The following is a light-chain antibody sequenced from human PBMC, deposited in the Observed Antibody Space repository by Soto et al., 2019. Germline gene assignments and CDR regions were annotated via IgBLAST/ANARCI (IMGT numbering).Light chain of an antibody. CDR1: QSISSN. V-gene: IGKV3-15*01. CDR2: RTS. J-gene: IGKJ1*01. Sequence: EIVMTQSPATLSVSPGERATLSCRASQSISSNLAWYQQKPGQAPRLLMFRTSSRATGFPARFSGSGSGTEFNLTISSLQSEDFGVYYCQQYNSYSWTFGQGTKVDIK. CDR3: QQYNSYSWT.